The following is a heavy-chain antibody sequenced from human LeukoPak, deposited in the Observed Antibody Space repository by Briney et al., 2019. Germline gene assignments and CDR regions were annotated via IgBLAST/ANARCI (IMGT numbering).Heavy chain of an antibody. J-gene: IGHJ4*02. V-gene: IGHV1-2*06. D-gene: IGHD2-15*01. Sequence: ASVKVSCKASGYTFTGYFMNWVRQAPGQGPEWMGRINPKTGGTNYAQKFQGRVTMTRDTSITTGYMELSRLRSDDTAVYYCARDFLEDTQWGQGTLVTVSS. CDR2: INPKTGGT. CDR1: GYTFTGYF. CDR3: ARDFLEDTQ.